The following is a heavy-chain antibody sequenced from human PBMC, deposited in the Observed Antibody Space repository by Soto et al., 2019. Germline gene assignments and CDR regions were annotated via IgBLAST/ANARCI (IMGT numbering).Heavy chain of an antibody. J-gene: IGHJ3*02. CDR2: IYYSGST. Sequence: SETLSLTCTVSGGSISSYYWSWIRQPPGKGLEWIGYIYYSGSTNYNPSLKSRVTISVDTSKNQFSLKLSSVTAADTAVYYCATNYGAYSFDAFDIWGQGTMVTVSS. D-gene: IGHD4-17*01. CDR3: ATNYGAYSFDAFDI. V-gene: IGHV4-59*08. CDR1: GGSISSYY.